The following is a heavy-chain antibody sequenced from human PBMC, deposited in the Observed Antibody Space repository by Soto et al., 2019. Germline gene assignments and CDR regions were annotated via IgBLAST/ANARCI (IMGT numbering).Heavy chain of an antibody. J-gene: IGHJ4*02. CDR3: ARGRCSGGSCWKN. Sequence: SETLSLTCTVSGGSISSYYWSWIRQPPGKGLERIGYIYYSGSTNYNPSLKSRVTISVDTSKNQFSLKLSSVTAADTAVYYCARGRCSGGSCWKNWGQGTLVTVSS. V-gene: IGHV4-59*08. D-gene: IGHD2-15*01. CDR1: GGSISSYY. CDR2: IYYSGST.